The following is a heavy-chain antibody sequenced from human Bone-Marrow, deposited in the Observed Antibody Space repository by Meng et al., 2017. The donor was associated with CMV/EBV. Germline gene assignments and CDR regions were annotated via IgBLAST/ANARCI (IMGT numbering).Heavy chain of an antibody. D-gene: IGHD5-18*01. CDR1: GFTFDDYA. Sequence: GGSLRLSCAASGFTFDDYAMHWVRQAPGKGLEWVSVIYSGGSTYYADSVKGRFTISRDNSKNTLYLQMNSLRAEDTAVYYCARDRMVTDIEYYYYGMDVWGQGTTVTVSS. V-gene: IGHV3-53*01. J-gene: IGHJ6*01. CDR2: IYSGGST. CDR3: ARDRMVTDIEYYYYGMDV.